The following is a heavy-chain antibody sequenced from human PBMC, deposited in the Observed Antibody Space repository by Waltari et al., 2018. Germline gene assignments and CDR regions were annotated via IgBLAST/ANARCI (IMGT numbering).Heavy chain of an antibody. CDR2: INHSGST. CDR1: GGSFSGYY. D-gene: IGHD6-13*01. Sequence: QVQLQQWGAGLLKPSETLSLTCAVSGGSFSGYYWSWIRQPPGKGLEWIGEINHSGSTNYNPSLKSRVTISVDTSKNQFSLKLSSVTAADTAVYYCARHGHYSSSWYGRDVWGKGTTVTVSS. J-gene: IGHJ6*04. CDR3: ARHGHYSSSWYGRDV. V-gene: IGHV4-34*01.